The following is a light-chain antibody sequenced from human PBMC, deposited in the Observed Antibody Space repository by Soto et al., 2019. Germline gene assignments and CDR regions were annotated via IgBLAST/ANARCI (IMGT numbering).Light chain of an antibody. J-gene: IGLJ1*01. V-gene: IGLV2-8*01. Sequence: QSVLTQPPSASGSPGQSVTISCTGTSSDVGGYNYVSWYQHHPGKAPKLMIYEVNKRPSEVPDRFSASKSGNTASLTVSGLQAEDEADYYCSSYAGRNNLVFGTGTKVTDL. CDR2: EVN. CDR3: SSYAGRNNLV. CDR1: SSDVGGYNY.